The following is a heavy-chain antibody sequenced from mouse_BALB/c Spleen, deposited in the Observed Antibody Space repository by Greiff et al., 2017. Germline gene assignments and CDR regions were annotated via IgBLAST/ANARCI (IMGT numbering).Heavy chain of an antibody. CDR2: ISSGGST. Sequence: EVNVVESGGGLVKPGGSLKLSCAASGFTFSSYAMSWVRQTPEKRLEWVASISSGGSTYYPDSVKGRFTISRDNARNILYLQMSSLRSEDTAMYYCARGGGFITTATEAMDYWGQGTSVTVSS. CDR1: GFTFSSYA. CDR3: ARGGGFITTATEAMDY. J-gene: IGHJ4*01. V-gene: IGHV5-6-5*01. D-gene: IGHD1-2*01.